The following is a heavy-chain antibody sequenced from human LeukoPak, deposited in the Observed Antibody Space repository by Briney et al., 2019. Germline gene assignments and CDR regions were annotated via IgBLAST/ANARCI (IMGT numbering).Heavy chain of an antibody. V-gene: IGHV3-11*01. D-gene: IGHD2-8*01. CDR2: ISNSGSTV. CDR1: GFTFSDYY. J-gene: IGHJ6*02. CDR3: ALGTINKDYYFGMDV. Sequence: GGSLRLSCAASGFTFSDYYMTWIRQAPGKGLEWLSYISNSGSTVFYADSIMGRFTVSRDNAKRSLYLQIESLRDDDTAVYHCALGTINKDYYFGMDVWGQGTTVTVSS.